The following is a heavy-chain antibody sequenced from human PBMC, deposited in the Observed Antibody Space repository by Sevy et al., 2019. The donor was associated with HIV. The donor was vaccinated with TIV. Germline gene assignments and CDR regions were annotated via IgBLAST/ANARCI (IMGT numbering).Heavy chain of an antibody. CDR2: MNPNSGNT. V-gene: IGHV1-8*01. Sequence: ASVKVSCKASGYTFTSYDINWVRQATGQGLEWMGWMNPNSGNTGYAQKFQGRVTMTRNTSISTAYMELSSLRSEDTVVYYCARAPGGYSGYESDYWGQGTLVTVSS. D-gene: IGHD5-12*01. CDR1: GYTFTSYD. J-gene: IGHJ4*02. CDR3: ARAPGGYSGYESDY.